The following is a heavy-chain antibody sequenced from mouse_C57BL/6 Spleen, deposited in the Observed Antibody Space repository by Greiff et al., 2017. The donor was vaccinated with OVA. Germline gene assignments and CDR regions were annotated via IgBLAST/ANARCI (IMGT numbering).Heavy chain of an antibody. CDR3: ARREDYYYGLAY. V-gene: IGHV1-55*01. D-gene: IGHD1-1*01. CDR1: GYTFTSYW. J-gene: IGHJ3*01. Sequence: QVQLQQPGAELVKPGASVKMSCKASGYTFTSYWITWVKQRPGQGLEWIGDIYPGSGSTNYNEKFKSKGTLTVDTSSSTAYKQLSSLTSEDSAVYYCARREDYYYGLAYWGQGTLVTVSA. CDR2: IYPGSGST.